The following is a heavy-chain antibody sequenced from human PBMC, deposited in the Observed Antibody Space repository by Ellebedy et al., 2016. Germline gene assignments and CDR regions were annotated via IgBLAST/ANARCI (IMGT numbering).Heavy chain of an antibody. V-gene: IGHV3-53*01. CDR2: IYGGGAS. Sequence: GGSLRLXCAASGFSVSSNDMSWVRQAPGKGLELVSLIYGGGASYYADSVKGRFTISRDSSKKTLYLQMSGLGAEDTAMYYCVTRPNGAFDFWGQGTMVTVSS. CDR3: VTRPNGAFDF. D-gene: IGHD4/OR15-4a*01. CDR1: GFSVSSND. J-gene: IGHJ3*01.